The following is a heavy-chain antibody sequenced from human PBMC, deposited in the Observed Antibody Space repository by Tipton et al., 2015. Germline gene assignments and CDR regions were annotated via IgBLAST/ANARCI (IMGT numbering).Heavy chain of an antibody. CDR2: ISWDGGDV. CDR3: GKGHYYDSSGHFLVDY. Sequence: SLRLSCAVSGFTFDDYAMHWVRQSPRKGLEWVAAISWDGGDVVYADSVRGRFTVSRDNAKNSLYLQMNSLRAEDTALYYCGKGHYYDSSGHFLVDYWGQGTQVTVSS. D-gene: IGHD3-22*01. J-gene: IGHJ4*02. CDR1: GFTFDDYA. V-gene: IGHV3-9*01.